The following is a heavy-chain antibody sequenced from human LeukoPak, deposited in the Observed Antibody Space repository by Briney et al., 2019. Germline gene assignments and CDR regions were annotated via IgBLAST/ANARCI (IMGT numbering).Heavy chain of an antibody. CDR1: GFTFSSYE. V-gene: IGHV3-48*03. D-gene: IGHD5-24*01. J-gene: IGHJ4*02. Sequence: GGSLRLSCAASGFTFSSYEMNWVRQAPGKGLEWDSYISSSGVTKYYADSVKVRFTISRDNAKNSLYLQMNSLRAEDTAVYYCARAKMATGGGTFDYWGQGTLVTVSS. CDR3: ARAKMATGGGTFDY. CDR2: ISSSGVTK.